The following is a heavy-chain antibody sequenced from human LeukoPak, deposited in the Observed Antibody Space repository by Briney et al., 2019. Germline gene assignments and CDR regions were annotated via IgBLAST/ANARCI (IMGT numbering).Heavy chain of an antibody. CDR3: ATEATVTTSPPFQH. CDR1: GFTFSNAW. Sequence: KSGGSLRLSCAASGFTFSNAWMSWVRQAPGKWLEWVGCIKSKTDGSTKYYAAPVKGRFTISRDNSNNTLYLQMNSLRTEDTAVYYCATEATVTTSPPFQHWGQGTLVTVSS. CDR2: IKSKTDGSTK. V-gene: IGHV3-15*01. D-gene: IGHD4-17*01. J-gene: IGHJ1*01.